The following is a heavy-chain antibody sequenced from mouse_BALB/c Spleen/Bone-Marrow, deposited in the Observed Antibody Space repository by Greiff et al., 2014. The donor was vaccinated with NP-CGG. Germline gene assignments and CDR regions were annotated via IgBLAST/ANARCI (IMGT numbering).Heavy chain of an antibody. Sequence: QVQLQQSGAELVRPGASVTLSCKASGYTFTDYEMHWVKQTPVHGLEWIGAIDPETGGTAYNQKFKGKATLTADKSSSTAYMEPGCLTSEGSTVYYCTGGGSFRSAVVVEFDYWGQGTTLTVSA. CDR2: IDPETGGT. V-gene: IGHV1-15*01. CDR1: GYTFTDYE. J-gene: IGHJ2*01. D-gene: IGHD1-1*01. CDR3: TGGGSFRSAVVVEFDY.